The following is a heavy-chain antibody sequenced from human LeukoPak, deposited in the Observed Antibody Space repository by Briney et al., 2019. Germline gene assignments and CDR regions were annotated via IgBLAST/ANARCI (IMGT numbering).Heavy chain of an antibody. CDR2: ISYTGST. D-gene: IGHD3-10*01. CDR3: ARHDASGKPWLDF. Sequence: SETLSLTCTVPGGSISGYFWSWIRQPPGKGLEWIGYISYTGSTNYDPSLKSRLTMSVDTSTNQFSLKLTSVTAADTAVYYCARHDASGKPWLDFWGQGTLVTVSS. V-gene: IGHV4-59*08. CDR1: GGSISGYF. J-gene: IGHJ4*02.